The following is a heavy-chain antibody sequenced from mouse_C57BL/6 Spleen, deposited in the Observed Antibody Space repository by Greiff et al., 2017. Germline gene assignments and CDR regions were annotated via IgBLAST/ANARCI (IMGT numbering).Heavy chain of an antibody. CDR1: GYTFTSYW. CDR2: IYPGSGST. D-gene: IGHD2-5*01. V-gene: IGHV1-55*01. J-gene: IGHJ3*01. Sequence: QVQLKQPGAELVKPGASVKMSCKASGYTFTSYWITWVKQRPGQGLEWIGDIYPGSGSTNYNEKFKSKATLTVDTSSSTAYMQLSSLTSEDSAVYYCAREGAYYSNPAWFAYWGQGTLVTVSA. CDR3: AREGAYYSNPAWFAY.